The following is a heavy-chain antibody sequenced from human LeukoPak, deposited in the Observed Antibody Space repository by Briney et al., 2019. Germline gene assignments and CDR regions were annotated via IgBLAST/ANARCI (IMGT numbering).Heavy chain of an antibody. J-gene: IGHJ4*02. D-gene: IGHD6-19*01. Sequence: ASVKVSCKASGYTFTGYYMHWVRQAPGQGLEGMGWLSPYNDNTNYAQKLQGRVTMTTDTSTSTAYMELRSLRSDDTAVYYCERGGSSGWRTPNDDYWGQGTLVTVSS. CDR1: GYTFTGYY. V-gene: IGHV1-18*04. CDR3: ERGGSSGWRTPNDDY. CDR2: LSPYNDNT.